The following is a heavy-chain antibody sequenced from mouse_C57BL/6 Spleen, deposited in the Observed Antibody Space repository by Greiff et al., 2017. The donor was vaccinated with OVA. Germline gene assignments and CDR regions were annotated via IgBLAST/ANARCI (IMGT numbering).Heavy chain of an antibody. CDR2: IHTNSGST. Sequence: QVQLQQPGAELVKPGASVKLSCTASGYPFTSYWLHWVKQRPGQGLEWLGMIHTNSGSTTSNEQFTCTATLTVDKSSSTAYMQLSSLTSENSAVYYSAREAYAMDYWGQGTSVTVSS. J-gene: IGHJ4*01. CDR3: AREAYAMDY. V-gene: IGHV1-64*01. CDR1: GYPFTSYW.